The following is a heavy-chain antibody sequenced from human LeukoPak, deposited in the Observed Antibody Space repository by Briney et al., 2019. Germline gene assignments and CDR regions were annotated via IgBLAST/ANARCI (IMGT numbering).Heavy chain of an antibody. CDR2: IIPIFGTA. Sequence: SVKVSCKASGGTFSSYAISWVRQAPGQGLEWMGGIIPIFGTANYAQKFQGRVTITADESTSTAYMELSSLRPEDTAVYYCARSGDLVVVAPFDYWGQGTLVTVSS. CDR1: GGTFSSYA. CDR3: ARSGDLVVVAPFDY. D-gene: IGHD2-15*01. V-gene: IGHV1-69*13. J-gene: IGHJ4*02.